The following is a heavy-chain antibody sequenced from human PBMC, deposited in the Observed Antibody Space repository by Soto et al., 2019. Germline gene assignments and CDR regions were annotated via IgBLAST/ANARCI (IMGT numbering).Heavy chain of an antibody. Sequence: PSETLSLTCTVSGGSISSYYWSWIRQPPGKGLEWIGYIYYSGSTNYNPSLKSRVTISVDTSKNQFSLKLSSVTAADTAVYYCARSEDGGEPPLDYWGQGTLVTVSS. CDR3: ARSEDGGEPPLDY. D-gene: IGHD3-16*01. CDR2: IYYSGST. J-gene: IGHJ4*02. CDR1: GGSISSYY. V-gene: IGHV4-59*08.